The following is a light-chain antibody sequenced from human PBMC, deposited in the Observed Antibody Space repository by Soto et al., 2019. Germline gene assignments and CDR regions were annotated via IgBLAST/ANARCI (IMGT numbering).Light chain of an antibody. CDR3: QKYNGAPPT. CDR1: QGISNY. CDR2: DAS. Sequence: DIQMTQSPSSLSASVGDRVTISCRASQGISNYLAWYQQKPGKVPKLLIYDASTLQSGVPSRFSGSGSGTAFTLTISSLQPEDVATYCCQKYNGAPPTFGGGTKVQIK. V-gene: IGKV1-27*01. J-gene: IGKJ4*01.